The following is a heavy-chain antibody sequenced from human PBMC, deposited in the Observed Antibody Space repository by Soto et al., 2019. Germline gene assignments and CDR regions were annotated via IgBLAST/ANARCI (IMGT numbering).Heavy chain of an antibody. V-gene: IGHV3-48*03. CDR2: IGTSGTNI. D-gene: IGHD2-21*01. CDR3: AREEPNCGGDCFAF. CDR1: GFTFTSYE. J-gene: IGHJ4*02. Sequence: EVQLVESGGGLVQPGRSLRLSCAASGFTFTSYEFNWVRQAPGKGLEWISYIGTSGTNIYYADSVKGRFTVSRDNAKNALYLQMNSLRAEDTAIYYCAREEPNCGGDCFAFWGQGALVTVS.